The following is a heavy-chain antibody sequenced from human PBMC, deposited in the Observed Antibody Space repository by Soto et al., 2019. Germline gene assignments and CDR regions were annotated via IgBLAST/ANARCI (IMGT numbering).Heavy chain of an antibody. J-gene: IGHJ4*01. CDR1: GYSFTNYW. CDR2: IYPGDSDT. D-gene: IGHD4-17*01. CDR3: ARSDYGGNLFYFDY. V-gene: IGHV5-51*01. Sequence: GESLKLSCKVSGYSFTNYWIGWVRQMPGKGLEWMGIIYPGDSDTRYSPSFQGQVTISADKSISTAYLQWSSLKPSDTAMCFCARSDYGGNLFYFDYWGQGTLVTVSS.